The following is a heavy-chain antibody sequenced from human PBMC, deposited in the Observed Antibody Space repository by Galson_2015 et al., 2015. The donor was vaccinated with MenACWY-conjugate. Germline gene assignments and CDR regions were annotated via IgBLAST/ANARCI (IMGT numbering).Heavy chain of an antibody. CDR3: ARDLAGKSHLWYAPGY. J-gene: IGHJ4*02. D-gene: IGHD3-10*01. CDR2: INADNGGT. CDR1: GYTFSSYA. V-gene: IGHV1-3*01. Sequence: SVKVSCKASGYTFSSYAMHWVRQAAGQGLEWLGWINADNGGTKYSQKFQGIVTITRVTSMSTAYMELSSLRSEDTAVYYCARDLAGKSHLWYAPGYWGQGTLVTVSS.